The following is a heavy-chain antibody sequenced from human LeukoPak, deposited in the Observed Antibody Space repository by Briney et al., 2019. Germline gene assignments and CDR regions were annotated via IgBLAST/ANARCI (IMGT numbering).Heavy chain of an antibody. CDR3: TRGARYCSEGSCYSWFDP. J-gene: IGHJ5*02. D-gene: IGHD2-15*01. Sequence: QPGGSLRLSCAASGFTFSSYWMGWVPHAPGKGLEWVAKMKGSEEYYVDSVQGRFTISRDNAKNSVYLQMDSLRVDDTAVYYCTRGARYCSEGSCYSWFDPWGQGTLVTVSS. V-gene: IGHV3-7*01. CDR2: MKGSEE. CDR1: GFTFSSYW.